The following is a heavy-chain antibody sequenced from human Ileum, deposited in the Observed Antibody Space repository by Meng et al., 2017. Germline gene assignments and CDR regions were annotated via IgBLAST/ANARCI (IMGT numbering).Heavy chain of an antibody. CDR2: INPSGGST. J-gene: IGHJ1*01. V-gene: IGHV1-46*01. CDR1: GYTFTSYY. CDR3: ARARIGYCSSTSCHRTAEYFQH. Sequence: SVKVSCKASGYTFTSYYMHWVRQAPGQGLEWMGIINPSGGSTSYAQKFQGRVTMTRDTSTSTVYMELSSLRSEDTAVYYCARARIGYCSSTSCHRTAEYFQHWGQGTLVTVSS. D-gene: IGHD2-2*01.